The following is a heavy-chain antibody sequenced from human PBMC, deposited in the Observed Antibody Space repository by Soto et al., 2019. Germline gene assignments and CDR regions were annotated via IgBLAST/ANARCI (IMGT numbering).Heavy chain of an antibody. CDR1: GFGVSSSY. J-gene: IGHJ2*01. Sequence: EVQLVESGGGLVQPGGSLRLSCAASGFGVSSSYMGWIRQAPGKGLEWVSSIYTGVTTYYTESVRGRFTTSTDSSRDTLYLQMTSLRVDDTAMYYCARHVGSYWYFDLWGRGTLVTVSS. D-gene: IGHD1-26*01. CDR3: ARHVGSYWYFDL. CDR2: IYTGVTT. V-gene: IGHV3-66*04.